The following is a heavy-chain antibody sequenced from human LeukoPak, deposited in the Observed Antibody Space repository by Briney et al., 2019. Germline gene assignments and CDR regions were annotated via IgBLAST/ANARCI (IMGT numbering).Heavy chain of an antibody. V-gene: IGHV4-39*07. CDR2: ISYTGST. Sequence: PSETLSLTCTVSGGSISSSSYFWAWIRQPTGNGLEWIASISYTGSTYYNPSLESRVTISVDTSKNQFSLRLSSVTAADTALYYCVRLVGASGAFDIWGHGPTVTVSS. CDR3: VRLVGASGAFDI. D-gene: IGHD1-26*01. J-gene: IGHJ3*02. CDR1: GGSISSSSYF.